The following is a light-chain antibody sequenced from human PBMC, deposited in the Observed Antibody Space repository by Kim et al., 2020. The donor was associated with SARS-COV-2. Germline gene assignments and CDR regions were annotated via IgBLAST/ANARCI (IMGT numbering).Light chain of an antibody. J-gene: IGKJ4*01. V-gene: IGKV3-11*01. CDR2: DAS. Sequence: EIVLTQSPATLSLSPGERATLSCRASQSVSSNLAWYQQSPGQAPRLLIYDASTRATGIPARFSGSGSGTDFTLTISSLEAEDFAVYYCQQYNNWPLTFGEGTKVDIK. CDR3: QQYNNWPLT. CDR1: QSVSSN.